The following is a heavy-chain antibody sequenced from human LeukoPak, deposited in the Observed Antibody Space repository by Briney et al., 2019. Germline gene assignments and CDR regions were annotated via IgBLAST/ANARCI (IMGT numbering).Heavy chain of an antibody. CDR2: IYYSGST. CDR3: ARDSPGDYDILTGSPRNWFDP. J-gene: IGHJ5*02. CDR1: GGSISSGGYY. V-gene: IGHV4-31*03. Sequence: SQTLSLTCTVSGGSISSGGYYWSWIHQHPGKGLEWIGYIYYSGSTYYNPSLKSRVTISVDTSKNQFSLKLSSVTAADTAVYYCARDSPGDYDILTGSPRNWFDPCGQGTLVTVSS. D-gene: IGHD3-9*01.